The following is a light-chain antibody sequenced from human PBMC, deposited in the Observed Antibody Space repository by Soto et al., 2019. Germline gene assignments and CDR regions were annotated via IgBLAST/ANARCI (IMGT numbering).Light chain of an antibody. V-gene: IGKV1-5*03. CDR2: KTS. CDR3: QQYDSYPLT. Sequence: DIQMTQSPSTLSASVGDRVTLTCRASQSVSSWLAWYQQKPGKAPNLLIYKTSSLESGVTSRFSGSGSGTELTLTVNSLQPDDFATYYCQQYDSYPLTFGGGTKVEIK. J-gene: IGKJ4*01. CDR1: QSVSSW.